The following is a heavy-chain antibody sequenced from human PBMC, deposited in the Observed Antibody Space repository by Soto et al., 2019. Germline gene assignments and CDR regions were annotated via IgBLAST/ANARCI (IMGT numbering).Heavy chain of an antibody. J-gene: IGHJ6*02. CDR1: GYTFTSYG. CDR2: ISAYNGNT. V-gene: IGHV1-18*01. D-gene: IGHD3-22*01. CDR3: AREERRDYYDSSCYCPSDYYYGKAF. Sequence: ASVKVSCKASGYTFTSYGISWVRQAPGQGLEWMGWISAYNGNTNYAQKLQGRVTMTTDTSTSTAYMELRSLRSDDTAVYYCAREERRDYYDSSCYCPSDYYYGKAFSGQGSTVTVSS.